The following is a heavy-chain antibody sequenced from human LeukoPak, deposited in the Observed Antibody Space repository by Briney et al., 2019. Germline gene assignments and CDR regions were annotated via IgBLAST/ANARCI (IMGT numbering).Heavy chain of an antibody. CDR3: ARAPEWLPLDY. V-gene: IGHV1-46*01. CDR1: GYTFTGYF. CDR2: INPSGGST. Sequence: ASVKVSCKASGYTFTGYFIHWVRQAPGQGLEWMGIINPSGGSTSYAQRFQGRVTMTSDTSTNTVYMELSSLRSEDTAVYYCARAPEWLPLDYWGQGTLVTVSS. J-gene: IGHJ4*02. D-gene: IGHD3-3*01.